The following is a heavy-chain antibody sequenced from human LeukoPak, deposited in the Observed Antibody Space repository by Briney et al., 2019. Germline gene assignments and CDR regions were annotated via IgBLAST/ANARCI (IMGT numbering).Heavy chain of an antibody. CDR3: ARGNVWSGPFDY. CDR1: GGSISSGDYY. CDR2: IYTSGST. Sequence: SETLSLTCTVSGGSISSGDYYWSWIRQPAGKGLEWIGRIYTSGSTNYNPSLKSRVTMSVDTSKNRFSLKLSSVTAADAAVYYCARGNVWSGPFDYWGREPWSPSPQ. J-gene: IGHJ4*02. D-gene: IGHD3-3*01. V-gene: IGHV4-61*02.